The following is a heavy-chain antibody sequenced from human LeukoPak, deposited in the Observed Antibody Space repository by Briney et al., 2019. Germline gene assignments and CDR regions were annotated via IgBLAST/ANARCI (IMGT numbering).Heavy chain of an antibody. CDR3: ARAEDQDFDY. J-gene: IGHJ4*02. CDR2: ISPGGDST. V-gene: IGHV1-46*01. D-gene: IGHD2-15*01. Sequence: LKSSFKTLGITFPNNFLHGVGQAPVQGREGMGIISPGGDSTTYAQKFHGRVTMTRDTSTNTLYMELSSLRSEDTAMYYCARAEDQDFDYWGQGTLVTVSS. CDR1: GITFPNNF.